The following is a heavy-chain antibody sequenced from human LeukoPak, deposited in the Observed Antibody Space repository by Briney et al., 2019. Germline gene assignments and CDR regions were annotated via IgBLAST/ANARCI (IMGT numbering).Heavy chain of an antibody. CDR3: ARYYNYYDSSGYYPFDY. V-gene: IGHV3-7*02. CDR1: GFTFNSYW. D-gene: IGHD3-22*01. J-gene: IGHJ4*02. Sequence: GGSLRLSCAASGFTFNSYWMSWVRQAPGKGLEWVANIEQVGSEKYYVDSVKGRFTISRDNAKNSLYLQMNSLRAEDTAVYYCARYYNYYDSSGYYPFDYWGQGTLVTVSS. CDR2: IEQVGSEK.